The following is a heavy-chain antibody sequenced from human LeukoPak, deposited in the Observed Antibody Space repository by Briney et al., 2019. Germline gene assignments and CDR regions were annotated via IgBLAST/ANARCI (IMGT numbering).Heavy chain of an antibody. CDR3: ARGGIAVAGKAAYFDY. J-gene: IGHJ4*02. Sequence: SETLSLICAVYGEFFSGYYWIWIRQPPPKRLVWIGDLNHSGSTNYNPSLKSRVTISVDTSKNQFSLKLSSVTAADTAVYYCARGGIAVAGKAAYFDYWGQGTLVTVSS. CDR1: GEFFSGYY. D-gene: IGHD6-19*01. CDR2: LNHSGST. V-gene: IGHV4-34*01.